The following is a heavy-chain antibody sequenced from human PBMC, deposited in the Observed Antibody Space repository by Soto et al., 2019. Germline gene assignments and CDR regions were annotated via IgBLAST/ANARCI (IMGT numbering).Heavy chain of an antibody. CDR2: INPNSGNK. V-gene: IGHV1-8*01. CDR3: ARGIKYDDYSRWFDP. Sequence: QVQLVQSGAEVKKPGASVKVSCKASGYIFTNYDINWVRQATGQGLEYVGWINPNSGNKGYVQKFQGRVTMNRTTTINTSYMELNSLRSEDTAVYYCARGIKYDDYSRWFDPWCQGTLVTVSS. D-gene: IGHD4-17*01. J-gene: IGHJ5*02. CDR1: GYIFTNYD.